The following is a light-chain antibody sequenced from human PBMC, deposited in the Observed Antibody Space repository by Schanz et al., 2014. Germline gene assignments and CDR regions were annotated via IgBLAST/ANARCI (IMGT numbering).Light chain of an antibody. CDR1: QSVGNS. CDR2: GAS. J-gene: IGKJ1*01. Sequence: EIVLTQSPGTLSLSPGEGATLSCRASQSVGNSLAWYQHKPGQAPRLLIYGASSRATGIPDRFSGSGSGTYFTLTISRLEPEDFAVYYCQQFGNSLWTFGQGTKVEMK. V-gene: IGKV3-20*01. CDR3: QQFGNSLWT.